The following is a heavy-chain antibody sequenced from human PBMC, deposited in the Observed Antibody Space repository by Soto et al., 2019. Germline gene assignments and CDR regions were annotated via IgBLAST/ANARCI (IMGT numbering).Heavy chain of an antibody. CDR1: GDSINNYY. Sequence: QVQLQESGPGLVKPSETLSLTCTVSGDSINNYYWNWIRQPPGKGLEWIGYIYYSGSTNYNPSLKSRVTISVDTSKSHFSLKLSSVTAADTAVYYCARLAIPMVRGEAHAVFDNWGQGTLVTVSS. V-gene: IGHV4-59*08. D-gene: IGHD3-10*01. CDR2: IYYSGST. CDR3: ARLAIPMVRGEAHAVFDN. J-gene: IGHJ4*02.